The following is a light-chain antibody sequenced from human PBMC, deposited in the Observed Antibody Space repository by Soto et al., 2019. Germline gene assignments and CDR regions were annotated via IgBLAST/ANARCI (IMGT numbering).Light chain of an antibody. CDR1: QDIRSY. CDR2: AAY. J-gene: IGKJ4*01. Sequence: AIQMTQSPSSLSASVGDRVTITCRASQDIRSYLGWYQQEPGKAPKLLIYAAYSLQSGVPSRFSGSGSGTDFTLTISSLQPEDVATYYCLQDYSYLLTFGGGTKVEIK. V-gene: IGKV1-6*01. CDR3: LQDYSYLLT.